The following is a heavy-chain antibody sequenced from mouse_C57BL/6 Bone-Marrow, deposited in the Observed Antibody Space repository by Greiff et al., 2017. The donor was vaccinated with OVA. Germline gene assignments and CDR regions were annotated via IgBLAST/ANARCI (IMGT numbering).Heavy chain of an antibody. J-gene: IGHJ4*01. CDR1: GYTFTDYY. Sequence: EVQLQQSGPELVKPGASVKISCKASGYTFTDYYMNWVKQSHGKSLEWIGDINPNNGGTSYNQKFKGKATLTVDKSSSTAYMELRSLTSEDSAVYYCARGGAAQATGAMDYWGQGTSVTVSS. CDR2: INPNNGGT. V-gene: IGHV1-26*01. D-gene: IGHD3-2*02. CDR3: ARGGAAQATGAMDY.